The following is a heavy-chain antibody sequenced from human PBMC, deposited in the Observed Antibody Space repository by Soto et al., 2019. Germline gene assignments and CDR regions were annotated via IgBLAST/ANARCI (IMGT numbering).Heavy chain of an antibody. D-gene: IGHD3-22*01. CDR3: ARVSYDSSGGQLYYYYYGMDV. Sequence: SETLSLTCAVYGGSFSGYYWSWIRQPPGKGLEWIGEINHSGSTNYNPSLKSRVTISVDTSKNQFSLKLSSVTAADTAVYYCARVSYDSSGGQLYYYYYGMDVWGQGTTVTVSS. CDR1: GGSFSGYY. CDR2: INHSGST. V-gene: IGHV4-34*01. J-gene: IGHJ6*02.